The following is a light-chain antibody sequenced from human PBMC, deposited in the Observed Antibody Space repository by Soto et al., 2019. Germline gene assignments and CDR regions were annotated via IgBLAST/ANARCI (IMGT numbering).Light chain of an antibody. Sequence: QSVLTQPASVSGSPGQSITISCTGTSSDVGSSNLVSWYQQHPGKTPKLIIYEGSRRPSGVSGRFSGSMSGNAASLTISGLQAEDEADYYCCSFARSSTSYDFGPGTKVTVL. CDR1: SSDVGSSNL. V-gene: IGLV2-23*01. CDR2: EGS. J-gene: IGLJ1*01. CDR3: CSFARSSTSYD.